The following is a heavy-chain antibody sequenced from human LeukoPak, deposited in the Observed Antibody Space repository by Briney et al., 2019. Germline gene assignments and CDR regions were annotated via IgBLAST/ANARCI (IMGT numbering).Heavy chain of an antibody. J-gene: IGHJ5*02. D-gene: IGHD3-3*01. CDR3: ARVTAREARRKIYYDFWSGSYNWFDP. Sequence: SETLSLTCTVSGGSISSSSYYWGWIRQPPGKGLEWIGSIYYSGSTYYNPSLKSRVTISVDTSKNQFSLKLSSVTAADTAVYYCARVTAREARRKIYYDFWSGSYNWFDPWGQGTLVTVSS. V-gene: IGHV4-39*07. CDR1: GGSISSSSYY. CDR2: IYYSGST.